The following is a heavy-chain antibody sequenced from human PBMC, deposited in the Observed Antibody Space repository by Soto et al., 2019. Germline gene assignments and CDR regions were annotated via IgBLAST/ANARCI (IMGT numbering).Heavy chain of an antibody. J-gene: IGHJ4*02. CDR3: ARGGVDVVATSAFDY. D-gene: IGHD5-12*01. V-gene: IGHV1-69*10. CDR1: GATYSNSA. CDR2: INPILGIP. Sequence: QVQLVQSGAEVKKPGSSVKVSCKASGATYSNSAISWVRQAPGQGLEWMGGINPILGIPDYAHKFQGRVTSTADEPTNTVYLDLGSLRSEDTALYFCARGGVDVVATSAFDYWGQGTLVTVSS.